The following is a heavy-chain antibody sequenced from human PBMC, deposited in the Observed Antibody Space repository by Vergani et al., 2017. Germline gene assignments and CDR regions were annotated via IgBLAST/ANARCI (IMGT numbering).Heavy chain of an antibody. CDR1: GFTFSSYS. D-gene: IGHD2-8*01. CDR3: AAQGYCTNGVCYSWSYYYGMDV. J-gene: IGHJ6*02. CDR2: ISSSSSYI. V-gene: IGHV3-21*01. Sequence: EVQLVESGGGLVKPGGSLRLSCAASGFTFSSYSMNWVRQAPGKGLEWVSSISSSSSYIYYADSVKGRFTISRDNAKNSLYLQMNSLRAEDTAVYYCAAQGYCTNGVCYSWSYYYGMDVWGQGTTVTVSS.